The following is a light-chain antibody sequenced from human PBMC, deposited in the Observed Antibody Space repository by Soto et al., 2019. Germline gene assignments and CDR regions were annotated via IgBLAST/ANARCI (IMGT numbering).Light chain of an antibody. V-gene: IGLV1-40*01. J-gene: IGLJ3*02. CDR2: GNT. Sequence: QFVLTQPPSVSGAPGQRVTISCTGSSSNIGAGYDVHWYQQLPGTAPTLLISGNTDRPSGVPDRFSGSKSGTSASLAITGLQTEDEADYYCQSFDRSLTAWVFGGGTKVTVL. CDR3: QSFDRSLTAWV. CDR1: SSNIGAGYD.